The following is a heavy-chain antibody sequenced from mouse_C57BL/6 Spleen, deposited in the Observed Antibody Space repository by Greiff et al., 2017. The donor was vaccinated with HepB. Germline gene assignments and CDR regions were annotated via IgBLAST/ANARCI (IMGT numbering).Heavy chain of an antibody. Sequence: DVQLQESGPGLVKPSQSLSLTCSVTGYSITSGYYWNWIRQFPGNKLEWMGYISYDGSNNYNPSLKNRISITRDTSKNQFFLKLNSVTTEDTATYYCASSYGSFDYWGQGTTLTVSS. V-gene: IGHV3-6*01. CDR3: ASSYGSFDY. D-gene: IGHD1-1*01. CDR2: ISYDGSN. J-gene: IGHJ2*01. CDR1: GYSITSGYY.